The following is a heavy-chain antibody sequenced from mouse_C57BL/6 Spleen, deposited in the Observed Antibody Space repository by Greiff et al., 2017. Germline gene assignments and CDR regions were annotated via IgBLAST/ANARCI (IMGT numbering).Heavy chain of an antibody. CDR1: GFTFSDYY. Sequence: EVKLVESGGGLVQPGGSLKLSCAASGFTFSDYYMYWVRQTPEKRLEWVAYISNGGGSTYYPDTVKGRFTISRDNAKNTLDLQMSRLKSEDTAMYYCAGGSRYAMDYWGQGTSVTVSS. J-gene: IGHJ4*01. D-gene: IGHD1-1*01. CDR2: ISNGGGST. V-gene: IGHV5-12*01. CDR3: AGGSRYAMDY.